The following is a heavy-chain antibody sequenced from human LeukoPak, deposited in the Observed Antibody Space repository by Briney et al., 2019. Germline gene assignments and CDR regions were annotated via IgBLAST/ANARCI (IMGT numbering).Heavy chain of an antibody. D-gene: IGHD6-19*01. J-gene: IGHJ6*03. CDR2: ISGSGSST. Sequence: GGSLRLSCAASGFSFSSSAMSWVRQAPGKGLEWVSAISGSGSSTSYSESVKGRFTISRDNSKNTLSLQMNSLRAEDTAVYYCAKNSSGRPWGGYYMDVWGKGTTGTVSS. CDR1: GFSFSSSA. V-gene: IGHV3-23*01. CDR3: AKNSSGRPWGGYYMDV.